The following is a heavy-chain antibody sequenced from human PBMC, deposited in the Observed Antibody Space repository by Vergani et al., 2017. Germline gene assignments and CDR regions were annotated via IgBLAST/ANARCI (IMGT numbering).Heavy chain of an antibody. Sequence: QVQLVQSGAEVKKPGASVKVSCKASGYTFTSYAMHWVRQAPGQRLEWMGWINTGNGNTQYSQKFQGRVTMNRDKSAITAYMELSSLRSADTAVYYCARDPPYGVLGVILNWFDPWGQGTLVTVSS. CDR1: GYTFTSYA. CDR3: ARDPPYGVLGVILNWFDP. CDR2: INTGNGNT. V-gene: IGHV1-3*04. J-gene: IGHJ5*02. D-gene: IGHD3-10*01.